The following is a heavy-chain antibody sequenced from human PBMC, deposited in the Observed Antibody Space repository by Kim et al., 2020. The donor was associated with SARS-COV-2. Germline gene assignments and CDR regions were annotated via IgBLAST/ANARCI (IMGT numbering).Heavy chain of an antibody. CDR2: INHSGST. Sequence: SETLSLTCAVYGGSFSGYYWSWIRQPPGKGLEWIGEINHSGSTNYNPSLKSRVTISVDTSKNQFSLKLSSVTAADTAVYYCARGIVVVPAAIFGYSGYGKQRGFDYWGQGTLVTVSS. CDR3: ARGIVVVPAAIFGYSGYGKQRGFDY. V-gene: IGHV4-34*01. J-gene: IGHJ4*02. CDR1: GGSFSGYY. D-gene: IGHD2-2*01.